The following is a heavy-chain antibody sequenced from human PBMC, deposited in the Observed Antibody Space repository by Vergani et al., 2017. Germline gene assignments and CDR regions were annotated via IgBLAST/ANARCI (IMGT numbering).Heavy chain of an antibody. V-gene: IGHV3-23*03. CDR1: GFTFSSYA. CDR2: IYSGGSST. Sequence: EVQLLESGGGLVQPGGSLRLSCAASGFTFSSYAMSWVRQAPGKGLEWVSVIYSGGSSTYYADSVKGRFTISRDNSKNTLYLQMNSLRAEDTAVYYCAKEGGRYSSKPIKPLDYWGQGTLVTVSS. J-gene: IGHJ4*02. CDR3: AKEGGRYSSKPIKPLDY. D-gene: IGHD6-19*01.